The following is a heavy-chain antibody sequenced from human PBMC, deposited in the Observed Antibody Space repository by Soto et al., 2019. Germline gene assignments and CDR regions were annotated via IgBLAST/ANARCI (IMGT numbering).Heavy chain of an antibody. J-gene: IGHJ4*02. Sequence: GGSRRLSCAASGFNFTNAWMKWVRQFPGKGLEWVGRIKRKSEGGVTDYGAPVRGRFTISRDDSKSMLFLHMSSLKTEDTALYYCTSNRRGNLGGRIVYFDYWGQGGLVTVSS. CDR1: GFNFTNAW. CDR3: TSNRRGNLGGRIVYFDY. D-gene: IGHD3-16*01. CDR2: IKRKSEGGVT. V-gene: IGHV3-15*01.